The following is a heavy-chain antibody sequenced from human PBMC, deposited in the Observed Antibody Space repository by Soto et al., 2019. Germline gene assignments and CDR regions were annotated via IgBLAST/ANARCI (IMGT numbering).Heavy chain of an antibody. J-gene: IGHJ6*03. CDR3: ARGNYYDYIGGSYRHYYYYYMDC. CDR2: MNPNSGNT. V-gene: IGHV1-8*01. Sequence: ASVKVSCKASGYTFTSYDINWVRQATGQGLEWMGWMNPNSGNTGYAQKFQGRVTMTRNTSIGTAYMELSSLRSEDTAVYYCARGNYYDYIGGSYRHYYYYYMDCWGKGTTVTVSS. CDR1: GYTFTSYD. D-gene: IGHD3-16*02.